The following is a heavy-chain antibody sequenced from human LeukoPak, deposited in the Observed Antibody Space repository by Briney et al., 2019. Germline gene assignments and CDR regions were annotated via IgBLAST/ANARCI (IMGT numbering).Heavy chain of an antibody. CDR1: GGSISSSSYY. Sequence: PSETLSLTCTVSGGSISSSSYYWGWIRQPPGKGLELIGNMYYSGSTYYNPSLKSRVTISVDTSKNNFSLKLSSVTAADTAVYYCARVASISPLRPYFDYWGQGTLVTVSS. V-gene: IGHV4-39*07. D-gene: IGHD4-17*01. CDR3: ARVASISPLRPYFDY. J-gene: IGHJ4*02. CDR2: MYYSGST.